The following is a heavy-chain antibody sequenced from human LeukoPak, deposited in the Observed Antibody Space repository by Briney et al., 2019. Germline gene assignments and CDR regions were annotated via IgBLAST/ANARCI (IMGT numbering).Heavy chain of an antibody. J-gene: IGHJ4*02. CDR2: ISYDGSNK. V-gene: IGHV3-30*18. CDR3: AKATLEYSSSSSYFDY. Sequence: GGSLRLSCAASGFTFSSYCMHWVRQAPGKGLEWVAVISYDGSNKYYADSVKGRFTISRDNSKNTLYLQMNSLRAEDTAVYYCAKATLEYSSSSSYFDYWGQGTLVTVSS. D-gene: IGHD6-6*01. CDR1: GFTFSSYC.